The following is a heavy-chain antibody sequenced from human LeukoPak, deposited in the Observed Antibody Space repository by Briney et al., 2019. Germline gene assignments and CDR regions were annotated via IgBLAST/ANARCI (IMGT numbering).Heavy chain of an antibody. Sequence: GRSLRLSRAASGFTFDDYAMHWVRQAPGKGLEWVSGISWNSGSIGYADSVKGRFTISRDNAKNSLYLQMNSLRAEDMALYYCAKGGGPYDSSGYPDYWGQGTLVTVSS. J-gene: IGHJ4*02. D-gene: IGHD3-22*01. CDR1: GFTFDDYA. CDR2: ISWNSGSI. CDR3: AKGGGPYDSSGYPDY. V-gene: IGHV3-9*03.